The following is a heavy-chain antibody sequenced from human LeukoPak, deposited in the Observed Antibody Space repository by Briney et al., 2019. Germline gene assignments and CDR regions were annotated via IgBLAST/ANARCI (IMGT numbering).Heavy chain of an antibody. Sequence: SETLSLTCTVSGYSISSGSYWGWIRQPPGKGLEWIGSIYYSGSTYYNPSLKSRVTISVDTSKNQFSLKLSSVTAADTAVYYCARGVYYYDSSGLDYWGQGTLVTVSS. CDR2: IYYSGST. CDR1: GYSISSGSY. CDR3: ARGVYYYDSSGLDY. J-gene: IGHJ4*02. V-gene: IGHV4-38-2*02. D-gene: IGHD3-22*01.